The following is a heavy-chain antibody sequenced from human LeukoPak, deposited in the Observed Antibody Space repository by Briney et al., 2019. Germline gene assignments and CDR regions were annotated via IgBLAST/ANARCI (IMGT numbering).Heavy chain of an antibody. V-gene: IGHV4-61*01. J-gene: IGHJ4*02. Sequence: SETLSLTCTVSGGSVSSGIYYWSWIRQPPGKGLEWIGYIFYSGTTNYNPSLKSRLTISVDTSKNQFSLKLSSLTAADTAVYYCARTTSGWYYFDYWGEGTLVTVSS. CDR2: IFYSGTT. CDR1: GGSVSSGIYY. CDR3: ARTTSGWYYFDY. D-gene: IGHD6-19*01.